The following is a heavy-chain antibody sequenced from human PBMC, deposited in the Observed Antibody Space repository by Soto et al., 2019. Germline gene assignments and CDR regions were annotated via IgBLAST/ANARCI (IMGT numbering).Heavy chain of an antibody. V-gene: IGHV3-30*18. CDR2: ISYDGSNK. CDR3: AKDRGSGSSAYFGY. Sequence: GGSLRLSCAASGFTFSSYGMHWVRQAPGKGLEWVAVISYDGSNKYYADSVKGRFTISRDNSKNTLYLQMNSLRAEDTAVYYCAKDRGSGSSAYFGYWGQGTLVTVAS. J-gene: IGHJ4*02. D-gene: IGHD3-10*01. CDR1: GFTFSSYG.